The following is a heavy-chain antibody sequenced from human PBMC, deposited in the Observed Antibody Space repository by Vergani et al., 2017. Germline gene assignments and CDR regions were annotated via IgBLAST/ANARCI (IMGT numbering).Heavy chain of an antibody. V-gene: IGHV1-24*01. J-gene: IGHJ6*02. CDR2: FDPEDGET. CDR3: ARERAYYYGSGYGMDV. CDR1: GYTLTELS. D-gene: IGHD3-10*01. Sequence: QVQLVQSGAEVKKPGASVKVSCKVSGYTLTELSMHWVRQAPGKGLEWMGGFDPEDGETIYAQKFQGRVTITADKSTSTAYMELSSLRSEDTAVYSCARERAYYYGSGYGMDVWGQGTTVTVSS.